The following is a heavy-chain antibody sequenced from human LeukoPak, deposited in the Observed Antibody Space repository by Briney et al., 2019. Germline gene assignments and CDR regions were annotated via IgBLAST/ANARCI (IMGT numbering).Heavy chain of an antibody. CDR1: GSSISSYY. CDR2: IYYSGST. Sequence: SETLSLTCTVSGSSISSYYWSWIRQPPGKGLEWIGYIYYSGSTNYNPSLKSRVTISVDTSKNQFSLKLSSVTAADTAVYYCARATMIVVADAFDIWGQGTMVTVSS. D-gene: IGHD3-22*01. J-gene: IGHJ3*02. CDR3: ARATMIVVADAFDI. V-gene: IGHV4-59*01.